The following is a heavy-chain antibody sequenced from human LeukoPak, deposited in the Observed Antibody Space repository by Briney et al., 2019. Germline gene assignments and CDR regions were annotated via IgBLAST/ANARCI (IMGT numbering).Heavy chain of an antibody. CDR3: ARIVVRGVYDAFDI. Sequence: SETLSLTCTVSGGSINGYYWSWIRQSPGKGLEWIGYIYYSGSTNYNPSLKSRVTISIDTSKNQFSLRLSSVTAADTAVYYCARIVVRGVYDAFDIWGQGTMVTVSS. CDR2: IYYSGST. D-gene: IGHD3-10*01. V-gene: IGHV4-59*08. CDR1: GGSINGYY. J-gene: IGHJ3*02.